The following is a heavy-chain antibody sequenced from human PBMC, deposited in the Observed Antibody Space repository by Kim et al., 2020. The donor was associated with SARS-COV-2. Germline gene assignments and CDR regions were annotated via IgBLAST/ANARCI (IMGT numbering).Heavy chain of an antibody. D-gene: IGHD6-6*01. CDR2: INHSGST. CDR3: ASSSIAARNGY. CDR1: GGSFSGYY. V-gene: IGHV4-34*01. Sequence: SETLSLTCAVYGGSFSGYYWSWIRQPPGKGLEWIGEINHSGSTNYNPSLKSRVTISVDTSKNQFSLKLSSVTAADTAVYYCASSSIAARNGYWGQGTLVTVSS. J-gene: IGHJ4*02.